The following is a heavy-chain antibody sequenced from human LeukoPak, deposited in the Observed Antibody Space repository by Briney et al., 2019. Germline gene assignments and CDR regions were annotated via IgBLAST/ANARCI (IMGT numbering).Heavy chain of an antibody. Sequence: GASVKDSCKASGYTFTSYDINWVRQATGQGLEWMGWMNPNSGNTGYAQKFQGRVTMTRNTSISTAYMELSSLRSEDTAVYYCARGLRQLVWFDPWGQGTLVTVSS. V-gene: IGHV1-8*01. J-gene: IGHJ5*02. D-gene: IGHD6-6*01. CDR1: GYTFTSYD. CDR3: ARGLRQLVWFDP. CDR2: MNPNSGNT.